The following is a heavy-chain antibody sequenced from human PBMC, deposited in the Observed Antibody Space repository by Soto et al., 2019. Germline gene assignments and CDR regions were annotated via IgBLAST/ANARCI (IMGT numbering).Heavy chain of an antibody. D-gene: IGHD2-8*01. Sequence: QVQLQESGPGLVKTSETLSLTCTVSGGSVSSGPYHWNWVRQPPGKGLEWIGHIAYSGTATYNRSLRGRVIMATDTSMNQFSLRLTSVTAADTAVYYCMRSHGAYWGQGALVTVSP. CDR1: GGSVSSGPYH. CDR2: IAYSGTA. CDR3: MRSHGAY. V-gene: IGHV4-61*01. J-gene: IGHJ4*02.